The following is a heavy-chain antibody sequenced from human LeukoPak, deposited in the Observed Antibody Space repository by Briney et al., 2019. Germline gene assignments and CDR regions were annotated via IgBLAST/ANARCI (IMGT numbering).Heavy chain of an antibody. V-gene: IGHV3-74*01. CDR1: GFTFSGYW. D-gene: IGHD6-13*01. J-gene: IGHJ1*01. CDR2: INSDGSST. Sequence: GGSLRLSCAASGFTFSGYWIHWVRQAPGKGLVWVSRINSDGSSTSYADSVKGRFTISRDNSKNTLYLQMNSLRAEDTAVYYCARGLPGYSSRVEYFQHWGQGTLVTVSS. CDR3: ARGLPGYSSRVEYFQH.